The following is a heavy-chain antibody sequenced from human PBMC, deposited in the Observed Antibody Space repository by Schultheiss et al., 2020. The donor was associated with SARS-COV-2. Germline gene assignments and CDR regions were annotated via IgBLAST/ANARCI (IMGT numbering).Heavy chain of an antibody. D-gene: IGHD2/OR15-2a*01. V-gene: IGHV4-31*03. CDR2: IYNSGST. CDR1: GGSISSGGYY. CDR3: ARGTTSRSDDS. J-gene: IGHJ4*02. Sequence: LRLSCTVSGGSISSGGYYWSWIRQHPGKGLEWIGYIYNSGSTYYNPSLESRVTISVDTSKNQFSLKLSSVTAADTAVYYCARGTTSRSDDSWGQGTLVTVSS.